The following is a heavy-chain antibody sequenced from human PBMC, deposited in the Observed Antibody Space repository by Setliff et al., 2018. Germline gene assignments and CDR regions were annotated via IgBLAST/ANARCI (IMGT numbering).Heavy chain of an antibody. Sequence: SETLSLTCTVSGGSISSHYWSWIRQPPGKGLEWIGHIYYIMTTSFNPSLKSRVTISLDTSKNQLSLNLGSVTAADTGVYYCARGRIAERPEAIDYWGQGTPVTVSS. J-gene: IGHJ4*02. D-gene: IGHD6-6*01. CDR2: IYYIMTT. CDR3: ARGRIAERPEAIDY. V-gene: IGHV4-59*11. CDR1: GGSISSHY.